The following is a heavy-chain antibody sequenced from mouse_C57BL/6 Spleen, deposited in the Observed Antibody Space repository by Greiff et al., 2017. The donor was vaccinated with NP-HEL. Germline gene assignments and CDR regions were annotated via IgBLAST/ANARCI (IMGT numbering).Heavy chain of an antibody. Sequence: VQLQESGPELVKPGASVKISCKASGYTFPDYYINWVKQRPGQGLEWIGWIFPGSGSTYYNEKFKGKATLTVDKSSSTAYMLLSSLTSEDSAVYFCAREHYYGSSSWFAYWGQGTLVTVSA. CDR3: AREHYYGSSSWFAY. D-gene: IGHD1-1*01. CDR1: GYTFPDYY. CDR2: IFPGSGST. V-gene: IGHV1-75*01. J-gene: IGHJ3*01.